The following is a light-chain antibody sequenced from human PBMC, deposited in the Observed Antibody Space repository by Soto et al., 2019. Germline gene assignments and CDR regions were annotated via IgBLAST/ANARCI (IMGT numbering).Light chain of an antibody. CDR2: EVN. J-gene: IGLJ2*01. CDR1: SSDVGGYNY. Sequence: QSALPQPPSASGSPGPSVTISCTGTSSDVGGYNYVSWYQQHPGKAPKLMIYEVNQRPSGVPDRFSGSKSGNKASLTVSGLQAEDEADYYCSSYAGSNNFVVFGGGTKLTVL. V-gene: IGLV2-8*01. CDR3: SSYAGSNNFVV.